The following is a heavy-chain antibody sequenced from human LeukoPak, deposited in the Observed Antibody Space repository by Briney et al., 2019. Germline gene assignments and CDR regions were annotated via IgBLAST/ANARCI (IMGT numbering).Heavy chain of an antibody. CDR2: IDPNSGGT. CDR1: GYTFTGYY. J-gene: IGHJ6*03. CDR3: ARDSRTYYYYMDV. V-gene: IGHV1-2*02. Sequence: ASVKVSCKASGYTFTGYYMHWVRQAPGQGLEWMGWIDPNSGGTNYAQKFQGRVTMTRDTSISTAYMELSRLRSDDTAVYYCARDSRTYYYYMDVWGKGTTVTVSS.